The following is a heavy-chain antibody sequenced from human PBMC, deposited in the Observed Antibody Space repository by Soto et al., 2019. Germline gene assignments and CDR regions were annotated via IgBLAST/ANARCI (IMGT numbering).Heavy chain of an antibody. CDR3: VRQGIDYLHGLVDV. D-gene: IGHD1-26*01. CDR1: SGPSSSHN. V-gene: IGHV4-59*08. Sequence: QVQLQQSGPRLVKPSETLSLTCTVSSGPSSSHNWGWIRQSPGRGLEWIGYVYYTGDTSYNPSLKSRVTTSADTSTNNLSLTLTSVTAADPAVYYCVRQGIDYLHGLVDVWGQGTTVSVSS. J-gene: IGHJ6*02. CDR2: VYYTGDT.